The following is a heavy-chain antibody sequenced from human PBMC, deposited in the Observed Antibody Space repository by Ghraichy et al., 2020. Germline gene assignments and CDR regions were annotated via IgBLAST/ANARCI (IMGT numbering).Heavy chain of an antibody. V-gene: IGHV3-23*01. CDR2: ITGSGVST. Sequence: GGSLRLSCVDSGFSFSSYAMSWVRLAPGKGLDWVSGITGSGVSTFSADSVKGRFTISRDNSKNMLYLQMNSLRAEDTAVYYCARGTGYSYGKTALDYWGQGNLVTVSS. J-gene: IGHJ4*02. CDR3: ARGTGYSYGKTALDY. CDR1: GFSFSSYA. D-gene: IGHD5-18*01.